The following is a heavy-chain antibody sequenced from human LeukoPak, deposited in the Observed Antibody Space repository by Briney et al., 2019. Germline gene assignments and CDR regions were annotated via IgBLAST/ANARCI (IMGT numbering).Heavy chain of an antibody. D-gene: IGHD6-13*01. CDR1: GGTFSNYD. Sequence: TSVKVSCKASGGTFSNYDVAWVRQAPGQGLEWMGRIIPVFDTAKYAQNFQGRVTMTTDESSSTAYMELYSLRSEDTAVYYCALSAEKQLVYFDFWGQGTLVTVSS. CDR3: ALSAEKQLVYFDF. V-gene: IGHV1-69*05. J-gene: IGHJ4*02. CDR2: IIPVFDTA.